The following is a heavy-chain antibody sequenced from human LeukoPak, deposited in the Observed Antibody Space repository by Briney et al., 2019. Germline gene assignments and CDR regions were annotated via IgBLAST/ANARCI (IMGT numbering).Heavy chain of an antibody. V-gene: IGHV3-20*04. CDR3: ATSFYGSGTLDLDV. D-gene: IGHD3-10*01. CDR1: GFTFSTYA. Sequence: GGSLRLSCAASGFTFSTYAMSWVRQVPGKGLEWVSGVNLNGGTTGYADSVKGRLTISRDNAKNSLYLRMNSLRAEDTALYYCATSFYGSGTLDLDVWGKGTTVTVSS. J-gene: IGHJ6*04. CDR2: VNLNGGTT.